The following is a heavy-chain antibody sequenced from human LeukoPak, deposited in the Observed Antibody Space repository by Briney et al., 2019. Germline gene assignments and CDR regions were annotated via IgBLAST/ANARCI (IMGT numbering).Heavy chain of an antibody. V-gene: IGHV1-18*01. CDR1: GYTFTSYG. Sequence: GASVKVSCKASGYTFTSYGISWVRQAPGQGLEWMGWISAYNGNTNYAQKLQGRVTMTTDTSTSTAYMELRSLRSDDTAVYYCARGAYSSGWYEGPGYYGMDVWGQGTTVTVSS. D-gene: IGHD6-19*01. J-gene: IGHJ6*02. CDR3: ARGAYSSGWYEGPGYYGMDV. CDR2: ISAYNGNT.